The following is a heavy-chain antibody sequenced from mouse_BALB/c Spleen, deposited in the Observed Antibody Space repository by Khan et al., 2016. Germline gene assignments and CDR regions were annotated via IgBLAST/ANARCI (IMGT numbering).Heavy chain of an antibody. CDR2: IHYSGTT. V-gene: IGHV3-1*02. CDR3: ASYDYYDPWFAY. Sequence: EVQLQESGPDLVKPSQSLSLTCTVTGYSITSGYSWHWIRQFPGNKLEWMGYIHYSGTTNYNPSLKSRISITRDTSKNQFFLQLNSVTTEDTATYYCASYDYYDPWFAYWGQGTLVTVSA. J-gene: IGHJ3*01. CDR1: GYSITSGYS. D-gene: IGHD2-4*01.